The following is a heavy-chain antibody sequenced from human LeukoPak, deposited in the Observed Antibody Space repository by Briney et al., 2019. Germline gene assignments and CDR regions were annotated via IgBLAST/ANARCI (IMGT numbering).Heavy chain of an antibody. CDR2: INPSGGST. CDR3: ARVRSSGWYALGTDAFDI. J-gene: IGHJ3*02. CDR1: GYTFTSYY. V-gene: IGHV1-46*01. Sequence: ASVKVSCKASGYTFTSYYMHWVRQAPGQGLEWMGIINPSGGSTSYAQKFQGRVTMTRDTSTSTVYMELSSLRSEDTAVYYCARVRSSGWYALGTDAFDIWGQGTMVTVSS. D-gene: IGHD6-19*01.